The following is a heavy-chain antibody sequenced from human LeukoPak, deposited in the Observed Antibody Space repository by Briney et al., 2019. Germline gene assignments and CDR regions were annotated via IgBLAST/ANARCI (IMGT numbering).Heavy chain of an antibody. CDR1: GFSLSTSGVG. V-gene: IGHV2-5*02. Sequence: SGPTLVKPTQTLTLTCTFSGFSLSTSGVGVGWIRQPPGKALEWLALIYWDDDKRYSPSLKSRLTITKETSKNQVVLTMTNMDPVDTATYFCAHMTYDYVWGTKRYFDYWGQGTLVTVSS. CDR2: IYWDDDK. D-gene: IGHD3-16*01. J-gene: IGHJ4*02. CDR3: AHMTYDYVWGTKRYFDY.